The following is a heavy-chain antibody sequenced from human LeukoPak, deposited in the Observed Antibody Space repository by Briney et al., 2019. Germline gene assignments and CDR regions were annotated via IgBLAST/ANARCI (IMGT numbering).Heavy chain of an antibody. CDR1: GFTFSSYA. CDR3: ARDEGSMGLRYFDWSYYYYYGMDV. J-gene: IGHJ6*02. CDR2: ISYDGSNK. Sequence: PGGSLRLSCAASGFTFSSYAMHWVRQAPGKGLEWVAVISYDGSNKYYADSVKGRFTISRDNSKNTLYLQMNSLRAEDTAVYYCARDEGSMGLRYFDWSYYYYYGMDVWGQGTTVTVSS. D-gene: IGHD3-9*01. V-gene: IGHV3-30-3*01.